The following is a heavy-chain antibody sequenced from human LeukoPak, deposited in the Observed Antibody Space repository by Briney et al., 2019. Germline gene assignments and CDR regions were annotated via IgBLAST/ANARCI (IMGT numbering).Heavy chain of an antibody. CDR1: GYSISTSNY. Sequence: PSETLSLTCAVSGYSISTSNYWSWIRQPPGKGLEWIGEINHSGSTNYNPSLKSRVTISVDTSKNQFSLKLSSVTAADTAVYYCARGVGLLWFGEFVSSQNWFDPWGQGTLVTVSS. J-gene: IGHJ5*02. CDR2: INHSGST. V-gene: IGHV4-34*01. CDR3: ARGVGLLWFGEFVSSQNWFDP. D-gene: IGHD3-10*01.